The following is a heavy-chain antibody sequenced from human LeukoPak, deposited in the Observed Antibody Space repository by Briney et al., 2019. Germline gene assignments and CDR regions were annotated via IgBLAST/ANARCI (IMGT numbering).Heavy chain of an antibody. V-gene: IGHV4-34*01. CDR3: ASARRELDY. CDR1: GGSFSGYY. J-gene: IGHJ4*02. CDR2: INHSGST. D-gene: IGHD1-1*01. Sequence: SETLSLTCAVYGGSFSGYYWSWIRQPPGKGLEWIGEINHSGSTNYNPSLKSRVTISVDTSKNQFSLKLSSVTAADTAVYYCASARRELDYWGQRTLVTVSS.